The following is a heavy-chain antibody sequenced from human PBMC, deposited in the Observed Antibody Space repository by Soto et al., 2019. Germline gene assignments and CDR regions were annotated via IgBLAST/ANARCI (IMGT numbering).Heavy chain of an antibody. D-gene: IGHD3-10*01. CDR3: VRDGLLSFGDVLKGPYMDV. CDR1: GFPFSSYN. J-gene: IGHJ6*03. CDR2: VSSVSRYI. Sequence: QLVESGGGLVKPGGSLRLSCATSGFPFSSYNMNWVRQAPGKGLQGVSSVSSVSRYIYYADSVKGRFTISRDNANNSLYLQMNRLRAEDTAVYFCVRDGLLSFGDVLKGPYMDVWGKGTTVAVSS. V-gene: IGHV3-21*02.